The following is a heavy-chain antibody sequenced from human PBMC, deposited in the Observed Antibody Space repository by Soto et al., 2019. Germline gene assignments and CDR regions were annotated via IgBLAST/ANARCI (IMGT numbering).Heavy chain of an antibody. CDR2: ITNSGGRT. V-gene: IGHV3-23*01. D-gene: IGHD3-3*01. Sequence: EVQLLESGGGLVQPGGSLRLSCAASGFTFNNYAMTWVRQTPGRGLEWVSSITNSGGRTYYANSVKGRFTISRDNSKNTLYLQMNSLRAEDTGLYDCAKANSYYFWSAFYPAWGQGSLVTVSS. CDR1: GFTFNNYA. J-gene: IGHJ4*02. CDR3: AKANSYYFWSAFYPA.